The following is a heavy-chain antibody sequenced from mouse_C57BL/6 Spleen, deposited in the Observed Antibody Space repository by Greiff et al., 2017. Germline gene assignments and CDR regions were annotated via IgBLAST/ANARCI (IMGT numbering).Heavy chain of an antibody. J-gene: IGHJ1*03. CDR1: GFTFSSYG. V-gene: IGHV5-6*01. CDR2: ISSGGSYT. CDR3: ARHGFPYWYFDV. Sequence: EVQRVESGGDLVKPGGSLKLSCAASGFTFSSYGMSWVRQTPDKRLEWVATISSGGSYTYYPDSVKGRFTISRDNAKNTLYLQMSSLKSEDTAMYYCARHGFPYWYFDVWGTGTTVTVSS.